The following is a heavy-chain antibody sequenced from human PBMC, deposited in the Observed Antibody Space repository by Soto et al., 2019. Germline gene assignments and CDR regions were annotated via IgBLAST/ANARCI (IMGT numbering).Heavy chain of an antibody. D-gene: IGHD2-15*01. J-gene: IGHJ6*02. CDR1: GFTFSSYS. CDR3: ASDSAVAKAALTYYYYGMDV. V-gene: IGHV3-21*01. Sequence: GGSLRLSCAASGFTFSSYSMNWVRQAPGKGLEWVSSISSSSSYIYYADSVKGRFTISRDNAKNSLYLQMNSLRAEDTAVYYCASDSAVAKAALTYYYYGMDVWGQGTTVTVSS. CDR2: ISSSSSYI.